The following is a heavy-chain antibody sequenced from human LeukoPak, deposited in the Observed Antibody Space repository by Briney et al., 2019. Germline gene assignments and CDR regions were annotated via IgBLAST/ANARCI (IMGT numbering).Heavy chain of an antibody. V-gene: IGHV1-2*02. J-gene: IGHJ4*02. CDR1: GYTFTSYY. CDR2: INPNSGGT. D-gene: IGHD2-15*01. Sequence: AAVKVSCKASGYTFTSYYMHWVRQAPVQGLEWMGWINPNSGGTNYAQKFQGRVTMTRDTSISTAYMELSRLRSDDTAVYYCARDAIVVVVAATDAYFDSWGQGTLVTVSS. CDR3: ARDAIVVVVAATDAYFDS.